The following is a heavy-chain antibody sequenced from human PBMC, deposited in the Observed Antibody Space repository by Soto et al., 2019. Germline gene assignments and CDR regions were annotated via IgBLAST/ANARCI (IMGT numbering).Heavy chain of an antibody. J-gene: IGHJ4*02. CDR2: IYYRGNA. V-gene: IGHV4-39*01. Sequence: PSETLSLTCSVSDDSINSDKYYWGWIRQPPGRGLEWIGSIYYRGNAYYNPSLQTRVTISLDKSKSQFSLKLNSVTAADSALYFCARLEGLATISYYFDFWGPGALVTVSS. CDR1: DDSINSDKYY. CDR3: ARLEGLATISYYFDF. D-gene: IGHD3-9*01.